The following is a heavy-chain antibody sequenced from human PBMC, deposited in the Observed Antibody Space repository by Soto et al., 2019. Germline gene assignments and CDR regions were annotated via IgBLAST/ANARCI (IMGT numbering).Heavy chain of an antibody. CDR2: ISGYNGNT. J-gene: IGHJ4*02. Sequence: QVQLVQSGAEVKKPGASVKVSCKASGYTFTDYGISWVRQAPGQGLEWMGWISGYNGNTDYAQSFQGRVTMTTDTSTSTAYMELRSLRSDDTAVFFCARDSENLGVWGYFFDYWGQGTLVTGSS. CDR1: GYTFTDYG. CDR3: ARDSENLGVWGYFFDY. V-gene: IGHV1-18*01. D-gene: IGHD7-27*01.